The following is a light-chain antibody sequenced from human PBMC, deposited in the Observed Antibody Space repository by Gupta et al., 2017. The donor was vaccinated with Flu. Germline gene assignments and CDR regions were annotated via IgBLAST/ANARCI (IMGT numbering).Light chain of an antibody. CDR2: AAS. J-gene: IGKJ3*01. CDR3: QQLNSYPPFT. V-gene: IGKV1-9*01. CDR1: QGISSY. Sequence: DRVTITGRASQGISSYLAWYQQKPGKAPKLRIYAASTLQSGVPSRFSGSGSGTEFTLTISSLQPEDFATYYCQQLNSYPPFTFGPGTKVDIK.